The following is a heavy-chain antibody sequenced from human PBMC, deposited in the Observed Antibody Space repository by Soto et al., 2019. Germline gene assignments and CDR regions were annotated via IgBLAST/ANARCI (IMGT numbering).Heavy chain of an antibody. J-gene: IGHJ5*02. CDR2: IIPIFGTA. CDR3: ARAHPYQLWSGSRWFDP. Sequence: EASVEVSCKASGGTFSSYAISWVRQAPGQGLEWMGGIIPIFGTANYAQKFQGRVTITADASTSTACMELSSLRSEDTAVYYCARAHPYQLWSGSRWFDPWGQGTLVTVSS. V-gene: IGHV1-69*13. CDR1: GGTFSSYA. D-gene: IGHD5-18*01.